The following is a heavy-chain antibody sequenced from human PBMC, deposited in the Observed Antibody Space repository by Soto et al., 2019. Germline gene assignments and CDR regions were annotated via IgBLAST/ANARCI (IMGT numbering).Heavy chain of an antibody. Sequence: ASVKVSCEASGYTFTGYYMHWVRQAPGQGLEWMGWINPNSGGTNYAQKFQGWVTMTRDTSISTAYMELSRLRSDDTAVYYCARGDTAGNYYYYGMDVWGQGTTVTVSS. J-gene: IGHJ6*02. V-gene: IGHV1-2*04. CDR2: INPNSGGT. CDR3: ARGDTAGNYYYYGMDV. CDR1: GYTFTGYY. D-gene: IGHD6-13*01.